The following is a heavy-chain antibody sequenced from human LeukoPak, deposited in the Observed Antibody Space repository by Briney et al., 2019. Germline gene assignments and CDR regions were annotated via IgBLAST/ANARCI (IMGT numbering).Heavy chain of an antibody. CDR1: GFPFSSYA. V-gene: IGHV3-30*02. J-gene: IGHJ3*02. CDR2: IRSDGSNK. D-gene: IGHD3-10*01. CDR3: AKDYYGSGSYYQTQTMAFDI. Sequence: QSGGSLRLSCTASGFPFSSYAMHWVRQAPGKGLEWVAFIRSDGSNKYYADSVKGRFTISRDNSRNTLYLQMNSLRAEDTAVYYCAKDYYGSGSYYQTQTMAFDIWGQGTMVTVSS.